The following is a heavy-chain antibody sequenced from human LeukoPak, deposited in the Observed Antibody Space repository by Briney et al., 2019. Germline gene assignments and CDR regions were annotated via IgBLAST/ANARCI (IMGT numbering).Heavy chain of an antibody. Sequence: KPSETLSLTCTVSDGSISSGGYYWSWIRQHPGKGLEWIGYIYYSGSTYYNPSLKSRVTISVDTSKNQFSLKLSSVTAADTAVYYCARAIIWFGELSTHDYWGQGTLVTVSS. CDR3: ARAIIWFGELSTHDY. CDR1: DGSISSGGYY. J-gene: IGHJ4*02. D-gene: IGHD3-10*01. V-gene: IGHV4-31*03. CDR2: IYYSGST.